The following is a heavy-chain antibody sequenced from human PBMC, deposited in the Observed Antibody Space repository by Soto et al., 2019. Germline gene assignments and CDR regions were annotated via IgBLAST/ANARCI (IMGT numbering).Heavy chain of an antibody. D-gene: IGHD1-26*01. V-gene: IGHV4-61*01. CDR3: ARDVGGSCDY. CDR1: GGSVSSGSYY. Sequence: QVQLQESGPGLVKPSETLSLTCTVSGGSVSSGSYYWSWIRQPPGKGLEWIGYIYYSESPSYNPSLKGRGTISVDTAKNQFSLKLTSVSAAARAVYYWARDVGGSCDYWGEGTLVTVSS. CDR2: IYYSESP. J-gene: IGHJ4*02.